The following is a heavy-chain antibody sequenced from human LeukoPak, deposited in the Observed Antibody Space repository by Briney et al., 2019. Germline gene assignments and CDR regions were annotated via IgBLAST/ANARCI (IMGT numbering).Heavy chain of an antibody. CDR2: INPNSGGT. J-gene: IGHJ3*02. Sequence: GASVKVSCKASGYTFIGYYIHWVQQAPGQGLEWMGWINPNSGGTNYAQKFQGRVTMTRDTSISTAYMELSRLRSDDTAVYYCARDKEAAADIWGQGTMVTVSS. CDR3: ARDKEAAADI. V-gene: IGHV1-2*02. CDR1: GYTFIGYY. D-gene: IGHD6-13*01.